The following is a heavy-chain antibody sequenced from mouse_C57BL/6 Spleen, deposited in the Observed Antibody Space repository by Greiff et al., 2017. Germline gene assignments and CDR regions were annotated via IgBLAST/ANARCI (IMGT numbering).Heavy chain of an antibody. Sequence: VQLQQSGAELVKPGASVKISCKASGYAFSSYWMNWVKQRPGKGLEWIGQIYPGDGDTNYNGKFKGKATLTADKSSSTAYMQLSSLTSEDSAVYFCARSGDGYFNYAMDYWGQGTLVTVSS. CDR3: ARSGDGYFNYAMDY. V-gene: IGHV1-80*01. CDR1: GYAFSSYW. CDR2: IYPGDGDT. D-gene: IGHD2-3*01. J-gene: IGHJ4*01.